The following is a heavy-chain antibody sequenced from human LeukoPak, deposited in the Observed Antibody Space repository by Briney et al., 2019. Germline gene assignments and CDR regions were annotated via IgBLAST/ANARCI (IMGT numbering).Heavy chain of an antibody. CDR3: AREDSGSYDPGSFDI. Sequence: PGGSLRLSCAASGFTFSNYRMNWVRQAPGKGLEWVSPISVTSSYIYYAGSVKGRFTISRDNANSSLSLQMHSLRAEDTSVYYCAREDSGSYDPGSFDIWGQGTLVTVSS. V-gene: IGHV3-21*01. J-gene: IGHJ3*02. CDR2: ISVTSSYI. CDR1: GFTFSNYR. D-gene: IGHD1-26*01.